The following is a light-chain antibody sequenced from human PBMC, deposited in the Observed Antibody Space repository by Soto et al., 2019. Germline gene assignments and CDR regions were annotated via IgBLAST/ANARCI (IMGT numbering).Light chain of an antibody. Sequence: DIQMTQSPSSLSASVGDRLTITWRVSQSIDTYLNWYQQKPGTAPKLLIYAASSLQSGVPSRFSGRGSGTDFTLTISSLQPEDFATYYCQQSYSTPAWTFGQGTKVDIK. V-gene: IGKV1-39*01. CDR3: QQSYSTPAWT. J-gene: IGKJ1*01. CDR2: AAS. CDR1: QSIDTY.